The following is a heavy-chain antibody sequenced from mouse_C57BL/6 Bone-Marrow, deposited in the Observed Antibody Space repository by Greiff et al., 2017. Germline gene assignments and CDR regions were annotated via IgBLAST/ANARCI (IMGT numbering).Heavy chain of an antibody. V-gene: IGHV7-3*01. D-gene: IGHD1-1*01. CDR3: ARPPLRRFWYFDV. CDR1: GFTFTDYY. J-gene: IGHJ1*03. Sequence: DVMLVESGGGLVQPGGSLSLSCAASGFTFTDYYMSWVRQPPGKALEWLGFIRNKANGYTTEYSASVKGRFTISRDNSQSILYLQMNALRAEDSATYYCARPPLRRFWYFDVWGTGTTVTVSS. CDR2: IRNKANGYTT.